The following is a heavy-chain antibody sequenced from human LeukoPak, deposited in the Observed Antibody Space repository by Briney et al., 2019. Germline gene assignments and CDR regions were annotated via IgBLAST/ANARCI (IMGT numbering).Heavy chain of an antibody. V-gene: IGHV1-2*02. CDR2: INPNSGGT. CDR1: VYTFTGYY. Sequence: ASVNVSCKASVYTFTGYYMHWVRQAPGQGLEWMGWINPNSGGTNYAQKFQGRVTMTRDTSISTAYTELSRLRSDDTAVYYCARDTVVVVAATALSLSWFAPWGQGTLVTVSS. CDR3: ARDTVVVVAATALSLSWFAP. J-gene: IGHJ5*02. D-gene: IGHD2-15*01.